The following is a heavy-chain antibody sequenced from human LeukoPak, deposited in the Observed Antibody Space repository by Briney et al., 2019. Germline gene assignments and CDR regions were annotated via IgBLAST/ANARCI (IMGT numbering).Heavy chain of an antibody. CDR1: GFAFSTYA. D-gene: IGHD3-22*01. Sequence: GGSLRLSCAASGFAFSTYAMNWVRQAPGKGLEWVSTISDDGGITYYADSVKGRFTISRDNSKNTLYLQMNSLRAEDTAVYYCASAPYDSSGYYPVYYFDYWGQGTLVTVSS. CDR3: ASAPYDSSGYYPVYYFDY. V-gene: IGHV3-23*01. CDR2: ISDDGGIT. J-gene: IGHJ4*02.